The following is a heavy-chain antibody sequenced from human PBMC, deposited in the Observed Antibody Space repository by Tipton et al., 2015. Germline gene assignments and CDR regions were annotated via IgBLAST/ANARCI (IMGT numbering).Heavy chain of an antibody. CDR2: INHSGST. J-gene: IGHJ5*01. Sequence: TLSLTCAVYGGSFSGYHWSWIRQPPGKGLEWIGEINHSGSTNYNPSLESRVTISVDTSKNQFSLNLTSVTAADTAMYYCARGGGDDYIWGSSRFDSWGQGILVTVSS. V-gene: IGHV4-34*01. CDR1: GGSFSGYH. D-gene: IGHD3-16*02. CDR3: ARGGGDDYIWGSSRFDS.